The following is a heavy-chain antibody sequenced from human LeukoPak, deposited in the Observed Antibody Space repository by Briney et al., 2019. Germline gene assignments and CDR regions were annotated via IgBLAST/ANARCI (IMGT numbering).Heavy chain of an antibody. CDR2: INPSGGTT. CDR3: ARDDLQLVRRLGGSTEYYYYYYMDV. V-gene: IGHV1-46*01. J-gene: IGHJ6*03. D-gene: IGHD6-13*01. Sequence: ASGKVSCKASGYTFTSYYIHWVRQAPGQGLEWMGIINPSGGTTSYAQNFQGRVTMTRDTSKNQFSLQLNSVTPEDTAVYYCARDDLQLVRRLGGSTEYYYYYYMDVWGKGTTVTVSS. CDR1: GYTFTSYY.